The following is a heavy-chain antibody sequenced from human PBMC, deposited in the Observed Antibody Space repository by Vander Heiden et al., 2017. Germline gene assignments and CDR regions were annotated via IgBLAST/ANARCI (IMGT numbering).Heavy chain of an antibody. D-gene: IGHD2-21*01. CDR2: IMCSGGTT. CDR1: GFTFSSYA. Sequence: EVQLLESGGGLVQPGGSLRLSCAASGFTFSSYAMSWVRTAPGKGLEWVSAIMCSGGTTYYADSVKGRFTISRDNSKNTLYLQMNSLRAEDTAVYYCAKDSIVAPYGMDVWGQGTTVTVSS. J-gene: IGHJ6*02. V-gene: IGHV3-23*01. CDR3: AKDSIVAPYGMDV.